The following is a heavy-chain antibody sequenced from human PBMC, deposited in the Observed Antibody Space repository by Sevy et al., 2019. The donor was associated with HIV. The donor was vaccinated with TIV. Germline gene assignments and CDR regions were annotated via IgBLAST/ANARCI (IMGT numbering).Heavy chain of an antibody. J-gene: IGHJ4*02. CDR1: GFVFGDFY. Sequence: GGSLRLSCAASGFVFGDFYMSWIRQAPGKGLEWLAYINGSGNYTSYTDSVKGRFTISRDNAQNSLYLRMNSLRAEDTAVYYCARAVQSGVGASAYWGQGTLVTVSS. CDR2: INGSGNYT. D-gene: IGHD1-26*01. CDR3: ARAVQSGVGASAY. V-gene: IGHV3-11*05.